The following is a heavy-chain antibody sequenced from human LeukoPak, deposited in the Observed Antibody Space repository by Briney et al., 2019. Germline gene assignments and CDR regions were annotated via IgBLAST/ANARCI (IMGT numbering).Heavy chain of an antibody. CDR3: ATHRSGEPRPGY. D-gene: IGHD3-10*01. Sequence: GASVKVSCKVSGYTLTELSMHWVRQAPGKGLEWMGGFDPEDGETIHAQKFQGRVTMTEDTSTDTAYMELSSLRSEDTAVYYCATHRSGEPRPGYWGQGTLVTVSS. J-gene: IGHJ4*02. CDR2: FDPEDGET. V-gene: IGHV1-24*01. CDR1: GYTLTELS.